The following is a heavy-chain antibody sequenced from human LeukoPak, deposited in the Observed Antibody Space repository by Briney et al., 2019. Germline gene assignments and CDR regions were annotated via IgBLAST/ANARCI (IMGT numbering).Heavy chain of an antibody. V-gene: IGHV3-33*01. Sequence: GRSLRLSCAASGFTFSSYGMHWVRQAPGKGLEWVAVIWYDGSNKYYADSVKGRFTISRDNAKNSLYLQMNSLRAEDTAVYYCARVSTAVSLAIDYWGQGTLVTVST. D-gene: IGHD6-13*01. CDR2: IWYDGSNK. CDR3: ARVSTAVSLAIDY. J-gene: IGHJ4*02. CDR1: GFTFSSYG.